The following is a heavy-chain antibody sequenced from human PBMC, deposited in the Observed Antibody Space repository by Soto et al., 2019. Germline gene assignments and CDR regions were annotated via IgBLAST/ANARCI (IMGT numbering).Heavy chain of an antibody. CDR3: ATKSLDYGDYVGAFDI. V-gene: IGHV1-24*01. Sequence: ASVKVSCKVSGYTLTELSMHWVRQAPGKGLEWMGGFDPEDGETIYAQKFQGRVTMTEDTSTDTAYMELSSLRSEDTAVYYCATKSLDYGDYVGAFDIRGQGTMVTVSS. CDR2: FDPEDGET. J-gene: IGHJ3*02. D-gene: IGHD4-17*01. CDR1: GYTLTELS.